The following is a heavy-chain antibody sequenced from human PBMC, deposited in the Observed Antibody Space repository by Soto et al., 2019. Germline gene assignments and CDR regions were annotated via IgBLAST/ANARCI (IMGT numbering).Heavy chain of an antibody. J-gene: IGHJ4*02. CDR1: GYTFTSYY. Sequence: ASVKVSCKASGYTFTSYYMHRVRQAPGQGLEWMGIINPRGGSTSYAQKFQGRVTMTRDTSTSTVYMELSSLRSEDTAVYYCARVFDILTGWYYFDYWGQGTLVTVSS. V-gene: IGHV1-46*01. CDR2: INPRGGST. D-gene: IGHD3-9*01. CDR3: ARVFDILTGWYYFDY.